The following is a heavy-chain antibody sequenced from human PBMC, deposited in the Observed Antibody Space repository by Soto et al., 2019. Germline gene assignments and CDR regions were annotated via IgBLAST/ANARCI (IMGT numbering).Heavy chain of an antibody. J-gene: IGHJ5*02. V-gene: IGHV1-69*12. CDR2: IIPIFGTA. Sequence: QVQLVQSGAEVKKPGSSVKVSCKASGGTFSSYAISWVRQAPGQGLEWMGGIIPIFGTANYAQKFQGRVTSTADESTSTADMELSSLRSENTAVYYCARDRGDGYNTWFHPWGQGTLVTVSS. CDR1: GGTFSSYA. D-gene: IGHD5-12*01. CDR3: ARDRGDGYNTWFHP.